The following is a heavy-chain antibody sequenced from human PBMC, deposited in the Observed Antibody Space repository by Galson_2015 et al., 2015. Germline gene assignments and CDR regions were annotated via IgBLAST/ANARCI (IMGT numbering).Heavy chain of an antibody. CDR1: GGSISSGSYY. CDR2: IYTSGST. D-gene: IGHD4-17*01. V-gene: IGHV4-61*02. J-gene: IGHJ3*02. CDR3: ARVRVTSHAFDI. Sequence: TLSLTCTVSGGSISSGSYYWSWIRQPAGKGLEWIGRIYTSGSTNYNPSLKSRVTISVDTSKNQFSLKLSSVTAADTAVYYCARVRVTSHAFDIWGQGTMVTVSS.